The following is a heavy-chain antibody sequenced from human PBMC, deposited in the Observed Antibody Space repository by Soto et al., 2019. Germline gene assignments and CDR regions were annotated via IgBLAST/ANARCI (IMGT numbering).Heavy chain of an antibody. D-gene: IGHD3-16*01. J-gene: IGHJ4*02. CDR3: AEEGGIKLFSPPFDY. CDR2: ISGRGDST. V-gene: IGHV3-23*01. Sequence: EVQLLESGGGLVQQGGSLRLSCAASAFTFSSYAMSWVRQTPRKGLEGVSSISGRGDSTFYADSVKGRFTISRDNSKNPVYLEMSSLRADDPAIYFCAEEGGIKLFSPPFDYLGQGGLVSVTS. CDR1: AFTFSSYA.